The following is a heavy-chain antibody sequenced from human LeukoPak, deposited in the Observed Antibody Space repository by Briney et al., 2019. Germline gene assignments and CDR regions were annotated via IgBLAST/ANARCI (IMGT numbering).Heavy chain of an antibody. Sequence: ASVKVSCKASGYTFTSYGISWVRQAPGQGLEWMGWISAYNGNTNYAQKLQGRVTMTTDTSTSTAYMELRSLGSDDTAVYYCARESPYYDILTGFETHYYYGMDVWGQGTTVTVSS. CDR1: GYTFTSYG. D-gene: IGHD3-9*01. CDR2: ISAYNGNT. J-gene: IGHJ6*02. V-gene: IGHV1-18*01. CDR3: ARESPYYDILTGFETHYYYGMDV.